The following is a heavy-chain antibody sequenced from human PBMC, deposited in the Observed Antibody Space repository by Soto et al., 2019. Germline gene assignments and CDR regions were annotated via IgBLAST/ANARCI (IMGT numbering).Heavy chain of an antibody. Sequence: PGGSLRLSCAASGFTVSNNDMSWVRQAPGKGLEWVSVIHISGSTYYADSVKGRFTISRDNSKNTLYLQMNSLRAEDTAVYHCARDPPYGAFWGQGTLVTVSS. V-gene: IGHV3-66*01. CDR3: ARDPPYGAF. D-gene: IGHD4-17*01. CDR2: IHISGST. J-gene: IGHJ1*01. CDR1: GFTVSNND.